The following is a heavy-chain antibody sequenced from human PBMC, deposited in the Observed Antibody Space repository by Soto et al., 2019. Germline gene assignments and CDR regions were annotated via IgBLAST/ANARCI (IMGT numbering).Heavy chain of an antibody. CDR1: GFTFSSYA. D-gene: IGHD1-1*01. CDR2: ISGRSTNT. CDR3: ARDRNAAGSDY. Sequence: PGGSLRLSCAASGFTFSSYAMSWVRQAPGQGLEWVSAISGRSTNTYYADSVKGRFTVSRDNAKNSVYLQMNSLRAEDTAVYYCARDRNAAGSDYWGQGTLVTVSS. V-gene: IGHV3-23*01. J-gene: IGHJ4*02.